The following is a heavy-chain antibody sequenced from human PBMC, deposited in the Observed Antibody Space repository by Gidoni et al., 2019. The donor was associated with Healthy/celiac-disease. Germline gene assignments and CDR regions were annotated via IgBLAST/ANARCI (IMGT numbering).Heavy chain of an antibody. Sequence: EVQLVESGGGLVQPGGSLRLSCAASGFTVSSNYMSWVRQAPGKGLEWVSVIYSGGSTYYADSVKGRFTISRDNSKNTLYLQMNSLRAEDTAVYYCASESASISGHPIPPYWGQGTLVTVSS. CDR3: ASESASISGHPIPPY. J-gene: IGHJ4*02. CDR2: IYSGGST. D-gene: IGHD6-6*01. V-gene: IGHV3-66*01. CDR1: GFTVSSNY.